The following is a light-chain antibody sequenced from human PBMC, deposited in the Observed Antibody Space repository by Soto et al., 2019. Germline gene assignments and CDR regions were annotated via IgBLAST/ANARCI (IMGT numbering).Light chain of an antibody. CDR3: QQYGSSPRDITA. CDR2: GAS. V-gene: IGKV3-20*01. Sequence: EIVLTQSPGTLSLSPGERATLSCRASQSVSSSYLAWYQQKPGQAPRLLIYGASSRATGIPDRFSGSGSGTDFTLTISRLEPEDFAVYYCQQYGSSPRDITAFGQGTKLEIK. J-gene: IGKJ2*01. CDR1: QSVSSSY.